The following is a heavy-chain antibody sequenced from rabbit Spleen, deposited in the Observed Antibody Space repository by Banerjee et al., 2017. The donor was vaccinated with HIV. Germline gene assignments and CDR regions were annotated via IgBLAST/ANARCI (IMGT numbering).Heavy chain of an antibody. J-gene: IGHJ6*01. D-gene: IGHD1-1*01. CDR3: ARDTSTSFSTYGMDL. CDR1: GFPFSEKAV. V-gene: IGHV1S45*01. CDR2: INVITGKA. Sequence: QEQLVESGGGLVKPGASLTLTCKASGFPFSEKAVMCWVRQVPGKGLTWIACINVITGKAVYASWAKGRFTFSRTSSTTVTLQMTSLTAADTATYFCARDTSTSFSTYGMDLWGPGTLVTVS.